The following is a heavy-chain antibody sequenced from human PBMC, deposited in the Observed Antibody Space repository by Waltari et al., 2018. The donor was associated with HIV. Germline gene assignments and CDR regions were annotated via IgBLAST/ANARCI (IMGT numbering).Heavy chain of an antibody. CDR3: ARDSSEPSYDSSGYNWYFDL. V-gene: IGHV7-4-1*02. Sequence: QVQLVQSGSELKKPGASVQVSCKASGYTFISYAMNWVRQAPGQGLEWMGWINTNTGNPTYAQGFTGRFVFSLDTSVSTAYLQISSLKAEDTAVYYCARDSSEPSYDSSGYNWYFDLWGRGTLVTVSS. J-gene: IGHJ2*01. CDR1: GYTFISYA. CDR2: INTNTGNP. D-gene: IGHD3-22*01.